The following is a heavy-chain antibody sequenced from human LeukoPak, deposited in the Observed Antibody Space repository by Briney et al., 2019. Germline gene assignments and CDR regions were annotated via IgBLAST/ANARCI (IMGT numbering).Heavy chain of an antibody. D-gene: IGHD3-16*01. CDR2: INPNSGGT. V-gene: IGHV1-2*02. J-gene: IGHJ4*02. CDR1: GYTFTGYY. CDR3: ARPLGGYFDY. Sequence: GASVKVSCKASGYTFTGYYMHWVRQAPGQGLEWMGWINPNSGGTNYAQKFQGRVTMTRDTSISTAYLQWSSLKASDTAMYYCARPLGGYFDYWGQGTLVTVSS.